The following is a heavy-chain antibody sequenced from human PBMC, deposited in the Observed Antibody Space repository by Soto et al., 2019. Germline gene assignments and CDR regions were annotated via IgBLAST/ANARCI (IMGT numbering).Heavy chain of an antibody. CDR1: GGSISSGTYY. D-gene: IGHD2-2*01. CDR2: IYYSGST. Sequence: PSETLSLTCTVSGGSISSGTYYWGWIRQHPGKGLEWIGYIYYSGSTYYNPSLESRVTISVDTSQNQFSLKLNSVTAADTAVYYCARANPYCRSTSCFDYSYGMDVWGQGTTVTVSS. J-gene: IGHJ6*02. CDR3: ARANPYCRSTSCFDYSYGMDV. V-gene: IGHV4-31*03.